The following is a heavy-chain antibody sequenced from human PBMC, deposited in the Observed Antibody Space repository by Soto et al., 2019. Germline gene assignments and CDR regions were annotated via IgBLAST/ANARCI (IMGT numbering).Heavy chain of an antibody. D-gene: IGHD3-10*01. V-gene: IGHV3-23*01. CDR1: GFTFSSYA. CDR2: ISGSGGST. J-gene: IGHJ4*02. Sequence: GGSLRLSCAASGFTFSSYAMSWVRQAPGKGLEWVSAISGSGGSTYYADSVKGRFTISRDNSKNTLYLQMNSLRAEDTAVYYCATHYYGSGSYSYYFDYWGQGTLVTVSS. CDR3: ATHYYGSGSYSYYFDY.